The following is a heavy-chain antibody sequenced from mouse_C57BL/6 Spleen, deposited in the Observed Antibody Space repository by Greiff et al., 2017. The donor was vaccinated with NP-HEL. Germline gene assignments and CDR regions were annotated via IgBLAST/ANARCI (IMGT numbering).Heavy chain of an antibody. D-gene: IGHD2-5*01. Sequence: VQLQQSGAELVKPGASVKISCKASGYAFSSYWMNWVKQRPGKGLEWIGQIYPGDGDTNYNGKFKGKATLTADKSSSTAYMQLSSLTSEDSAVYFCARLAYYSNYGFDYWGQGTTLTVSS. CDR2: IYPGDGDT. J-gene: IGHJ2*01. CDR3: ARLAYYSNYGFDY. CDR1: GYAFSSYW. V-gene: IGHV1-80*01.